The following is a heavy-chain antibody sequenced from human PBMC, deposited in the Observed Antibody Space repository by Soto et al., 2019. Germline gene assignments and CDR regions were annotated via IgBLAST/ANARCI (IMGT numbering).Heavy chain of an antibody. J-gene: IGHJ4*02. V-gene: IGHV3-23*01. CDR1: GFTFSNYA. CDR2: ISGSGGGP. CDR3: AQVGTSGLYYFDY. D-gene: IGHD6-19*01. Sequence: PGGSLRLSCAASGFTFSNYAMNWVRQAPGKGLEWVSTISGSGGGPYYADSVKGRFTISRDNSKNTLYLQMNSLRAGDSAIYYCAQVGTSGLYYFDYWGQGTLVTVSS.